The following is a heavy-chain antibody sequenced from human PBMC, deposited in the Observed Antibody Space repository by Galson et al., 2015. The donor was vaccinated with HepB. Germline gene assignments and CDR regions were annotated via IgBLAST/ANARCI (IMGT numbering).Heavy chain of an antibody. V-gene: IGHV4-59*01. Sequence: ETLSLTCTVSGGSISSYYWSWIRQPPGKGLEWIGYIYYSGSTNYNPSLKSRVTISVDASKNQFSLKLSSVTAADTAVYYCARVGTLYYYGSGSYLLPEAGRYWYFDLWGRGTLVTVSS. D-gene: IGHD3-10*01. CDR1: GGSISSYY. J-gene: IGHJ2*01. CDR3: ARVGTLYYYGSGSYLLPEAGRYWYFDL. CDR2: IYYSGST.